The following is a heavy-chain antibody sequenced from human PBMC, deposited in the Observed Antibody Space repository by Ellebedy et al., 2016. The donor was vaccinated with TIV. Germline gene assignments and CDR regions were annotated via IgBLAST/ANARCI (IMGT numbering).Heavy chain of an antibody. V-gene: IGHV4-30-4*01. J-gene: IGHJ4*02. CDR2: IYYSRST. CDR1: GGSISSVDFY. CDR3: ARVQPLSRNHDY. Sequence: SETLSLTCTVSGGSISSVDFYWGWICQPPGKGLEWIGYIYYSRSTYYNPSLKSRLLISVDTSKNQFSLKLNSVTAADTAVYFCARVQPLSRNHDYWGQGTLVTVAS. D-gene: IGHD1-14*01.